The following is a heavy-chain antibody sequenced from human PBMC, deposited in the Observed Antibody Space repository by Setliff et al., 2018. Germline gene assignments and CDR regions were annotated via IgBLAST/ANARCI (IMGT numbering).Heavy chain of an antibody. CDR1: GDTFRSYS. CDR2: IIPKLGSA. J-gene: IGHJ4*02. CDR3: ARSPHYYDSSGYCYYFDF. Sequence: SVKVSCKASGDTFRSYSISWVRQAPGQGLEWMGGIIPKLGSADYAQRFQDRVTINADESTRTVYMELSRLRSQDTAIYYCARSPHYYDSSGYCYYFDFWGQGTPVTVSS. D-gene: IGHD3-22*01. V-gene: IGHV1-69*13.